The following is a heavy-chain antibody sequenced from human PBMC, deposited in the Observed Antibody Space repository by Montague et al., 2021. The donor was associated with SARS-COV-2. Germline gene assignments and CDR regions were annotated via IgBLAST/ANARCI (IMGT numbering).Heavy chain of an antibody. CDR2: IGSSSSYI. CDR3: AREAAPQYCAGGSCYQPEDF. CDR1: GFTFSSFS. D-gene: IGHD2-15*01. Sequence: SLSLSWSASGFTFSSFSMNWVRQAPGKGLEWVAIIGSSSSYIYYADSVKGRFTISRDNAKNSLYLQMNSLRGDDTAIYYCAREAAPQYCAGGSCYQPEDFWGQGTQVTVSS. J-gene: IGHJ4*02. V-gene: IGHV3-21*01.